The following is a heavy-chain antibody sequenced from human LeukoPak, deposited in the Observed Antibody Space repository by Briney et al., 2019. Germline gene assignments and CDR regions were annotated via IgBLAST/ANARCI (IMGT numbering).Heavy chain of an antibody. CDR2: IIPIFGTA. CDR1: GGTFSSYA. Sequence: SVKVSCKASGGTFSSYAISWVRQAPGQGLEWMGGIIPIFGTANYAQKFQGRVTITADKSTSTAYMELSSLRSEDTAVYYCARSDLEWLWEGWFDPWGQGTLVTVSS. V-gene: IGHV1-69*06. J-gene: IGHJ5*02. D-gene: IGHD3-3*01. CDR3: ARSDLEWLWEGWFDP.